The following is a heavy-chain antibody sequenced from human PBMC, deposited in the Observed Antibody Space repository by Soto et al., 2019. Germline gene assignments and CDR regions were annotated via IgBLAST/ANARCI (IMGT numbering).Heavy chain of an antibody. Sequence: QVQLQESGPGLVKPSGTLSLTFAVSGGSISRSNWWSWVRQPPGKGLEWIGEIYHSGNTNYNPSRKTRVTISVEKSKNEVSLNLTSVTAADTAVYYCTRVLAALGNRWYFDIWGRGTLVTVS. CDR1: GGSISRSNW. J-gene: IGHJ2*01. D-gene: IGHD6-13*01. CDR3: TRVLAALGNRWYFDI. CDR2: IYHSGNT. V-gene: IGHV4-4*02.